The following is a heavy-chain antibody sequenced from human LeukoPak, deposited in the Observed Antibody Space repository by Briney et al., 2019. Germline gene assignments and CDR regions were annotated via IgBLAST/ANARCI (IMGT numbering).Heavy chain of an antibody. D-gene: IGHD3-10*01. CDR1: GGSISSSSYY. V-gene: IGHV4-39*01. J-gene: IGHJ6*03. CDR3: ARRILRGGYYMDV. Sequence: SETLSLTCTVSGGSISSSSYYWGWIRQPPGKGLEWIGSIYYSGGTYYNPSLKSRVTISVDTSKNQFSLKLSSVTAADTAVYYCARRILRGGYYMDVWGKGTTVTVSS. CDR2: IYYSGGT.